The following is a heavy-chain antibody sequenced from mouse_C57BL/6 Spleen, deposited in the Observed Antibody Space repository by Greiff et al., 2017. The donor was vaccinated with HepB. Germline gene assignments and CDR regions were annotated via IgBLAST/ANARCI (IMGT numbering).Heavy chain of an antibody. CDR1: GYAFTNYL. CDR2: INPGSGGT. CDR3: ASGGGFAY. V-gene: IGHV1-54*01. J-gene: IGHJ3*01. Sequence: VQLQQSGAELVRPGTSVKVSCKASGYAFTNYLIEWVKQRPGQGLEWIGVINPGSGGTNYNEKFKGKATLTADKSSSTAYMQLSSLTSEDSAVYFCASGGGFAYWGQRTLVTVSA.